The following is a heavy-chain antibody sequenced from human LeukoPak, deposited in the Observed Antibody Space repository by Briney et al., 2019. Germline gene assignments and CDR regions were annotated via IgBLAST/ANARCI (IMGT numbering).Heavy chain of an antibody. CDR1: GGSISSYY. CDR3: ARDLGYGYDY. V-gene: IGHV4-59*01. CDR2: IYYSGST. J-gene: IGHJ4*02. D-gene: IGHD5-18*01. Sequence: SETLSLTCTVSGGSISSYYWSWIRQPPGKGLEWIGYIYYSGSTNFNPSLKSRVTISVDTPKNQFSLKLSSVTAADTAVYYCARDLGYGYDYWGQGTLVTVSS.